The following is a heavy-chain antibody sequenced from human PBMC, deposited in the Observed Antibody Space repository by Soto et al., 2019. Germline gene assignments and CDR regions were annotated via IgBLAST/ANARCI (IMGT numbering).Heavy chain of an antibody. V-gene: IGHV3-30*03. D-gene: IGHD2-15*01. J-gene: IGHJ4*02. CDR2: ISYDGSNK. CDR3: ATKIVAATSDY. Sequence: GGFLRLSCAASGFTFSSYDIHWVRQAPGKGLEWVAVISYDGSNKYYADSVKGRFTISRDNSKNTLYLQMNSLRTEDTAVYYCATKIVAATSDYWGQGTLVTVSS. CDR1: GFTFSSYD.